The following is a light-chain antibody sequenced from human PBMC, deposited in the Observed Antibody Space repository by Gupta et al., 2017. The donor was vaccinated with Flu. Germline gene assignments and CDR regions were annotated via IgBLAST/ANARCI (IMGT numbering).Light chain of an antibody. J-gene: IGKJ1*01. CDR2: GAS. CDR3: QQYGSSSPWT. V-gene: IGKV3-20*01. CDR1: QSVTSS. Sequence: VTLSLSPGEGATLSCRASQSVTSSLAWYQQKPGQAPRLLIYGASTRAAGIPDRFTGSGSGTDFSLTIDRREPEDFAVYFCQQYGSSSPWTFGQGTKVEVK.